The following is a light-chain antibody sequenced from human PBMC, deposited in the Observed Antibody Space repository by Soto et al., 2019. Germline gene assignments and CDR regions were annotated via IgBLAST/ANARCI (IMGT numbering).Light chain of an antibody. Sequence: QSVLTQSPSASGAPGQSVTISCTGTSSDIGGYNSVSWYQQHPGKAPKVMIYDVSKRPSGVPDRFSGSKSGNTASLTVSALQAEDEADYSSSSYTDRNHLVFGTGTKVTAL. CDR1: SSDIGGYNS. V-gene: IGLV2-8*01. CDR2: DVS. CDR3: SSYTDRNHLV. J-gene: IGLJ1*01.